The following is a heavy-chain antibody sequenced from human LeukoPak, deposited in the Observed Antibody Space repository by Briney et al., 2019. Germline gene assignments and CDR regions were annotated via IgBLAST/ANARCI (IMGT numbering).Heavy chain of an antibody. J-gene: IGHJ4*02. CDR1: GFTASSNY. V-gene: IGHV3-53*01. Sequence: PGGSLRLSCAASGFTASSNYMSWVGQAPRKGLAWVSVIYSGGSTYYADSVKGRFTISRDNSKNTLYLQMNSLRAEDTAVYYCASSTMVRGVLDYWGQGTLVTVSS. CDR2: IYSGGST. CDR3: ASSTMVRGVLDY. D-gene: IGHD3-10*01.